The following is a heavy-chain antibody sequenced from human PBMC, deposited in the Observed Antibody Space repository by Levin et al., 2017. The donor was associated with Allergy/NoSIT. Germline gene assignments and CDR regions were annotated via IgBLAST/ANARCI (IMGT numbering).Heavy chain of an antibody. CDR2: IIPILGIA. J-gene: IGHJ4*02. Sequence: SVKVSCKASGGTFSSYAISWVRQAPGQGLEWMGRIIPILGIANYAQKFQGRVTITADKSTSTAYMELSSLRSEDTAVYYCARQYDYGDYLLWFNWGQGTLVTVSS. CDR3: ARQYDYGDYLLWFN. CDR1: GGTFSSYA. D-gene: IGHD4-17*01. V-gene: IGHV1-69*04.